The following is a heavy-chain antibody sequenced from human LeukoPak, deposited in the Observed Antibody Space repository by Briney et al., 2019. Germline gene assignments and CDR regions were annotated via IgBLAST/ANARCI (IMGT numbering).Heavy chain of an antibody. CDR3: AKDTSARRGSLNG. CDR1: GYPFSRYA. J-gene: IGHJ4*02. CDR2: ITDSGGRT. V-gene: IGHV3-23*01. Sequence: GGPLRLSCTASGYPFSRYAMSWVRHAPGKGLEWVSAITDSGGRTSYADSVRGRFTISRDNSKNTLYLQMNSLRAEDTAVYYCAKDTSARRGSLNGWGQGTLVTVSS. D-gene: IGHD3-16*02.